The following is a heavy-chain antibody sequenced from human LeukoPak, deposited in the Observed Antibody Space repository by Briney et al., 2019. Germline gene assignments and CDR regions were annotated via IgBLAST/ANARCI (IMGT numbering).Heavy chain of an antibody. CDR3: ANLPSVGPTAFFDD. CDR2: IVGSGAGT. J-gene: IGHJ4*02. D-gene: IGHD1-26*01. CDR1: GFSFGSFA. V-gene: IGHV3-23*01. Sequence: GGSLRLSCAASGFSFGSFAMAWVRLAPGKGLEWVSVIVGSGAGTYYEDSVKGRFTISRDNSKNTLFLQMSSLSVEDTALYYCANLPSVGPTAFFDDWGQGTLVTVSS.